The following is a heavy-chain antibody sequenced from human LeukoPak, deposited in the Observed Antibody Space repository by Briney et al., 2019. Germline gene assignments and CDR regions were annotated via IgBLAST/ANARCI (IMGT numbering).Heavy chain of an antibody. V-gene: IGHV4-38-2*02. CDR2: IYRSGST. CDR3: AREVHYYSYYMDV. J-gene: IGHJ6*03. Sequence: SETLSLTCSGSNYSISNSLYWGWLRQPPGKGLEWIGSIYRSGSTFYNPSLKSRVTISLDTSKNQFSLRLNSVTAADTAVYYCAREVHYYSYYMDVWGKGTTVTVSS. CDR1: NYSISNSLY.